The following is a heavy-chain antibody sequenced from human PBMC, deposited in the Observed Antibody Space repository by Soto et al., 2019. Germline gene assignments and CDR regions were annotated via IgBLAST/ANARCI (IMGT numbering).Heavy chain of an antibody. J-gene: IGHJ4*02. V-gene: IGHV3-15*07. CDR3: ATDGGR. CDR2: IKSKTAGGAI. CDR1: GFTFTDAW. Sequence: EVQLVESGGGLVKPGGSLRLSCAASGFTFTDAWMTWVRQAPGQGLEWVGRIKSKTAGGAIDYTTPVEGRVTISRDDSENTLYLQMNSLKTEDTAVYYCATDGGRWGQGTLVTVSS.